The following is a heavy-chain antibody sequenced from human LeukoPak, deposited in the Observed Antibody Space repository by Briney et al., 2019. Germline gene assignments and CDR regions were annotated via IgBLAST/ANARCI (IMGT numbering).Heavy chain of an antibody. CDR3: ARVGYYASGPFSYFDY. CDR1: GFTFSGYA. CDR2: ISYDGSNE. Sequence: GGSLRLSCAASGFTFSGYAMHWVRQAPGKGLEWVAVISYDGSNEYYADSVKGRFTISRDNSKNTLYLQMNSLSVEDTAVYYCARVGYYASGPFSYFDYWGRGTLVTVSS. J-gene: IGHJ4*02. V-gene: IGHV3-30-3*01. D-gene: IGHD3-10*01.